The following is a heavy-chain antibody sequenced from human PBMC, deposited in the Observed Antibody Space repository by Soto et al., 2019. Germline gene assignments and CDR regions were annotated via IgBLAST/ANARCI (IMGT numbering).Heavy chain of an antibody. J-gene: IGHJ4*02. Sequence: PSETLSLTCTVSGGSIISGGYYFICIRQHPWNGLEWIGYIYYSGSTYYNPSLKSRVTISVDTSKNQFSLKLSSVTAADTAVYYCARAYYDILTGYYKEGGYFDYWGQGTLVTVS. CDR2: IYYSGST. CDR1: GGSIISGGYY. D-gene: IGHD3-9*01. V-gene: IGHV4-31*03. CDR3: ARAYYDILTGYYKEGGYFDY.